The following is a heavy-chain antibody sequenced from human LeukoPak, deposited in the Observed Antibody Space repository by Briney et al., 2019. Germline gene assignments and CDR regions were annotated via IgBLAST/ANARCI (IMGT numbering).Heavy chain of an antibody. V-gene: IGHV4-39*07. CDR2: IYYSGST. CDR3: ARDSSGLYSNYYFDY. Sequence: SETLSLTCTVSGGSVSSSSYYRGWIRQPPGKGLEWIGSIYYSGSTYYNPSLKSRVTISVDTSKNQFSLKLSSVTAADTAVYYCARDSSGLYSNYYFDYWGQGTLVTVSS. CDR1: GGSVSSSSYY. J-gene: IGHJ4*02. D-gene: IGHD4-11*01.